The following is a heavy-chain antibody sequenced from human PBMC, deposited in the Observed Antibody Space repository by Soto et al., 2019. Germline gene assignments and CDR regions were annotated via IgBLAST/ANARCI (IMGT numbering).Heavy chain of an antibody. CDR2: ISHDGSNK. CDR3: ARDRICSGGSCSYDAFDI. CDR1: GFTFSSYA. V-gene: IGHV3-30-3*01. D-gene: IGHD2-15*01. Sequence: QVQLVESGGGVVQPGRSLRLSCAASGFTFSSYAMHWVRQAPGKGLEWVAVISHDGSNKYYADSVKGRFTISRDNSKNTLYLQMNSLRAEDTAVYYCARDRICSGGSCSYDAFDIWGQGTMVTVSS. J-gene: IGHJ3*02.